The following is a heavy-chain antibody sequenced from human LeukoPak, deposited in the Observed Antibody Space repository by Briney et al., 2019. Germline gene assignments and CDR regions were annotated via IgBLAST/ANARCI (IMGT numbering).Heavy chain of an antibody. Sequence: ASVKVSCKASGYTFTNYGISWVRQAPGQGLEWMGWISTYIGDTNYAQKFQGRVSMTTDTSTSTAYMELRSLRSDDTAVYYCARDLSWAEVTGTESDWYFDLWGRGTLVTVSS. V-gene: IGHV1-18*01. D-gene: IGHD1-7*01. J-gene: IGHJ2*01. CDR1: GYTFTNYG. CDR3: ARDLSWAEVTGTESDWYFDL. CDR2: ISTYIGDT.